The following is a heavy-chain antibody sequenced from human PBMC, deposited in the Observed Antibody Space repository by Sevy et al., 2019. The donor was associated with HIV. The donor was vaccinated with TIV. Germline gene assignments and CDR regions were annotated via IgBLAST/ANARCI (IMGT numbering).Heavy chain of an antibody. V-gene: IGHV3-72*01. CDR3: ASISGSYYPYYYDGMDV. CDR1: GFTFSDHY. D-gene: IGHD1-26*01. CDR2: TRNKANSYTT. Sequence: GGSLRLSCAASGFTFSDHYMDWVRQAPGKGLEWVGRTRNKANSYTTEYAASVKGRFTISRDDSKNSLYLQMNSLKTEDTAVYYCASISGSYYPYYYDGMDVWGQGTTVTVSS. J-gene: IGHJ6*02.